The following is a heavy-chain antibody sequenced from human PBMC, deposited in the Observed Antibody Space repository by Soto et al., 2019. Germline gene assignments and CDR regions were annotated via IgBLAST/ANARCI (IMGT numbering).Heavy chain of an antibody. CDR3: ARRTSTSGWRHYFDY. V-gene: IGHV5-51*01. D-gene: IGHD6-19*01. Sequence: GESLKISCKGFGYSFSNHWIGWVRQMPGKGLEWMGIIDLSNSGTRYSPSFQGQVAISADKSISTVYLQWSSLKASDTAMYYCARRTSTSGWRHYFDYWGQGTLVTVSS. CDR1: GYSFSNHW. CDR2: IDLSNSGT. J-gene: IGHJ4*02.